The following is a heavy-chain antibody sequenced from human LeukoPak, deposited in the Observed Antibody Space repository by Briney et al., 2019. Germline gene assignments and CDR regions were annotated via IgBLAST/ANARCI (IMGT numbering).Heavy chain of an antibody. V-gene: IGHV3-30*18. Sequence: PGGSLRLSCIASGFAFSTYGMHWVRQAPGKGLEWVAVISYDGSNKYYADSVKGRFTISRDNSKNTLYLQMNSLRAEDTAVYYCAKSPSQTTVTTVYRYWGQGTLVTVSS. D-gene: IGHD4-11*01. CDR1: GFAFSTYG. CDR3: AKSPSQTTVTTVYRY. CDR2: ISYDGSNK. J-gene: IGHJ4*02.